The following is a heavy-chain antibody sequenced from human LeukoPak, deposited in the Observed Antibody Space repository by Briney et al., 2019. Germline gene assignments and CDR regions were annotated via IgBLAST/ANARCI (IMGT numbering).Heavy chain of an antibody. CDR2: IIPIFGTA. J-gene: IGHJ4*02. CDR3: ASGSVVVPAAYDY. CDR1: GYTFTSYG. V-gene: IGHV1-69*13. Sequence: VASVKVSCKASGYTFTSYGISWVRQAPGQGLEWMGGIIPIFGTANYAQKFQGRVTITADESTSTAYMELSSLRSEDTAVYYCASGSVVVPAAYDYWGQGTLVTVSS. D-gene: IGHD2-2*01.